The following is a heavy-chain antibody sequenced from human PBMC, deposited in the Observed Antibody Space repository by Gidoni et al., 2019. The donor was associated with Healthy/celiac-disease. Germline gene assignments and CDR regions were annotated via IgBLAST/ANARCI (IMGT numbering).Heavy chain of an antibody. CDR2: ISGSGGST. V-gene: IGHV3-23*01. D-gene: IGHD1-20*01. CDR3: AKDGRAILLTGGYYFDY. CDR1: GFTFSSYA. J-gene: IGHJ4*02. Sequence: EVQLLESGGGLVQPGGSLRLSCAASGFTFSSYAMSWVRQAPGKGLEWVSAISGSGGSTYYADSVKGRFTISRDNSKNTLYLQMNSLRAEDTAVYYCAKDGRAILLTGGYYFDYWGQGTLVTVSS.